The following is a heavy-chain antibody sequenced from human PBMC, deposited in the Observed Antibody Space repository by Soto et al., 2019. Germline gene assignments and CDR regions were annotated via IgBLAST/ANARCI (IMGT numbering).Heavy chain of an antibody. J-gene: IGHJ4*02. D-gene: IGHD4-17*01. CDR3: ARHVLRWLDY. V-gene: IGHV4-39*01. Sequence: SETLSLTCTVSGGSISSSSYYWGWIRQPPGKGLEWIGSIYYSGSTYYNPPLKSRVTISVDTSKNQFSLKLSSVTAADTAVYYCARHVLRWLDYWGQGTLVTVSS. CDR2: IYYSGST. CDR1: GGSISSSSYY.